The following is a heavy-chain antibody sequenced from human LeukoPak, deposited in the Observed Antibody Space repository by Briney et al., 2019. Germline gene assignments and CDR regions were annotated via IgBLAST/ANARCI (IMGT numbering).Heavy chain of an antibody. D-gene: IGHD2-15*01. J-gene: IGHJ4*02. CDR1: GGSLSGYY. Sequence: SETLSLTCAVYGGSLSGYYWSLIRQPPCQWLAWIGGIYHSGSTNYNPSLKSRVTISVDTSKNQFSLKLSSVTAADTAVYYCARGHLYCSGGSCLFDYWGQGTLVTVSS. CDR2: IYHSGST. V-gene: IGHV4-34*01. CDR3: ARGHLYCSGGSCLFDY.